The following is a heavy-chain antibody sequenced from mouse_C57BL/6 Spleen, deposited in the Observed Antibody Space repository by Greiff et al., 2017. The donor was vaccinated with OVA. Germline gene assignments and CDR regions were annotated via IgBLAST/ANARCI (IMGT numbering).Heavy chain of an antibody. CDR3: ARITTVVDWYFDV. Sequence: EVQVVESGAELVKPGASVKLSCTASGFNIKDYYMHWVKQRTEQGLEWIGRIDPEDGETKYAPKFQGKATITADTSSNTAYLQLSSLTSEDTAVYYCARITTVVDWYFDVWGTGTTVTVSS. CDR1: GFNIKDYY. D-gene: IGHD1-1*01. J-gene: IGHJ1*03. CDR2: IDPEDGET. V-gene: IGHV14-2*01.